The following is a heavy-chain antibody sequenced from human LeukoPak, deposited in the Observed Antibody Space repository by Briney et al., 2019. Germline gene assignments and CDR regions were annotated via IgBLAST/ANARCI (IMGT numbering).Heavy chain of an antibody. Sequence: PSETLSLTCAVYGGSFSGYYWSWIRQPAGKGLEWIGSIYYSGSTYYNPSLNSRVTISVDTSKNQFSPKLTSVTAADAAMYYCARVGYSGSYFIDYWGQGTLVTVSS. V-gene: IGHV4-59*10. CDR3: ARVGYSGSYFIDY. D-gene: IGHD1-26*01. J-gene: IGHJ4*02. CDR1: GGSFSGYY. CDR2: IYYSGST.